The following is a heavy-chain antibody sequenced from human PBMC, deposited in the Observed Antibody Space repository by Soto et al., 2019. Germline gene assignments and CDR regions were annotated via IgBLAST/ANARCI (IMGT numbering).Heavy chain of an antibody. CDR2: INHSGST. V-gene: IGHV4-34*01. CDR1: GGSFSGYY. Sequence: SETLSLTCAVYGGSFSGYYWSWIRQPPGKGLEWIGEINHSGSTNYNPSLKSRVTISVDTSKNQFSLKLSSVTAADTAVYYCARGRSMTSLLRPPTYYMDVWGKGTTVTVSS. CDR3: ARGRSMTSLLRPPTYYMDV. J-gene: IGHJ6*03. D-gene: IGHD2-2*01.